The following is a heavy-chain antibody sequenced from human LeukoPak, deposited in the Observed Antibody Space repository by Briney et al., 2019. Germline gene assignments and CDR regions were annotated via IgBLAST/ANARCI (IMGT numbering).Heavy chain of an antibody. J-gene: IGHJ4*02. CDR1: GFTFSRYS. Sequence: NSGGSLRLSCAASGFTFSRYSMNWVRQAPGKGLEWVSSISSSSSSIYYADSVKGRFTVSRDNAKNSLYLQMNSLRAEDTAVYYCARDPPLGSCSTISCPHLDYWGQGTLVTVSS. V-gene: IGHV3-21*01. CDR2: ISSSSSSI. D-gene: IGHD2-2*01. CDR3: ARDPPLGSCSTISCPHLDY.